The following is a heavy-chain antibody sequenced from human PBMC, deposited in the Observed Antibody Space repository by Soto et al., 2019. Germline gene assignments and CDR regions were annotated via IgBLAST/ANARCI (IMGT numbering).Heavy chain of an antibody. Sequence: PGGSLRLSCAASGFTFSSYAMHWVRQAPGKGLEWVAVISYDGSNKYYADSVKGRFTISRDNSKNTLYLQMNSLRAEDTAVYYCARDRIPTVTTISLFDYWGQGTLVTVYS. V-gene: IGHV3-30-3*01. D-gene: IGHD4-17*01. CDR1: GFTFSSYA. CDR2: ISYDGSNK. J-gene: IGHJ4*02. CDR3: ARDRIPTVTTISLFDY.